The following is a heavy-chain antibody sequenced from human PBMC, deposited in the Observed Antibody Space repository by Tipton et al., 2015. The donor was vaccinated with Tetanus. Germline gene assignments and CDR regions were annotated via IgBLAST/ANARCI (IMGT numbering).Heavy chain of an antibody. V-gene: IGHV3-11*01. Sequence: QLVQSGGGVVQPGKSLRLSCAASGFTFSDYYMTWIRQAPGKGLEWVSYISRSSSTIYYADSVKGRFTISRDNAKNSLYLQMSSLRAEDTAVYYCARDYPDFDYWGQGTLVTVSS. CDR1: GFTFSDYY. J-gene: IGHJ4*02. CDR3: ARDYPDFDY. CDR2: ISRSSSTI. D-gene: IGHD3-16*02.